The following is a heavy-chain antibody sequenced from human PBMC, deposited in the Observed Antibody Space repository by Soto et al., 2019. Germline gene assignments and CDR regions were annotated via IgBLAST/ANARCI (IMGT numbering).Heavy chain of an antibody. V-gene: IGHV4-39*01. CDR2: IYYSGST. Sequence: PSEPLSLTCTVSGGSISSSSYYWGWIRQPPGKGLEWIGSIYYSGSTYYNPSLKSRVTISVDTSKNQFSLKLSSVTAADTDVYYCARGRNGFDHWGQGTLVTVSS. J-gene: IGHJ5*02. CDR3: ARGRNGFDH. CDR1: GGSISSSSYY.